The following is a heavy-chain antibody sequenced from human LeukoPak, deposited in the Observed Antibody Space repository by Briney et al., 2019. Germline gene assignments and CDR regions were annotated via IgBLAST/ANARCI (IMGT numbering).Heavy chain of an antibody. CDR2: INPNNGGT. Sequence: VASVKVSCKASGYTFTGYYMHWVRQAPGQGLEWMGRINPNNGGTNYAQKFQGRVTMTRDTSISTAYMELSRLRSDDTAVYYCARLYYGSGSPPDYWGQGTLVTVSS. V-gene: IGHV1-2*06. CDR1: GYTFTGYY. CDR3: ARLYYGSGSPPDY. J-gene: IGHJ4*02. D-gene: IGHD3-10*01.